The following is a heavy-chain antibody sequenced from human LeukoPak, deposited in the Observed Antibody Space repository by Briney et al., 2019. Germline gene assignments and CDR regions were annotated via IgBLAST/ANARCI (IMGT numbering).Heavy chain of an antibody. J-gene: IGHJ6*03. CDR1: GYTFTSYY. CDR2: INPSGGST. V-gene: IGHV1-46*03. D-gene: IGHD3-10*01. CDR3: ATLWFGDPTFYYMDV. Sequence: ASVKVSCKASGYTFTSYYMHWVRQAPGQGLEWMGIINPSGGSTSYAQKFQGRVTMTRDTPTSTVYMELSSLRSEDTAVYYCATLWFGDPTFYYMDVWGKGTTVTVSS.